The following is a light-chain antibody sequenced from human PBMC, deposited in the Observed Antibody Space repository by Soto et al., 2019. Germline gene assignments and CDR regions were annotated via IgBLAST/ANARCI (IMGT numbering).Light chain of an antibody. CDR1: QGITNA. CDR2: AAS. CDR3: QSYNSVPALS. V-gene: IGKV1-27*01. Sequence: DIQMTQSPASLSASVGDRVTITCRASQGITNALAWYQQKPGKPPYLLIYAASTLHSGVPSRFSGSGSGTDFTLTISSLQPEDAATYYCQSYNSVPALSFGGGTKVEIK. J-gene: IGKJ4*01.